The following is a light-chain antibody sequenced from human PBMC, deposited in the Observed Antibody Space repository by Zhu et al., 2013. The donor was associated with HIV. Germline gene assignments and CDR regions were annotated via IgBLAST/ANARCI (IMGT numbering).Light chain of an antibody. CDR3: QQYGSSPFT. CDR1: QSVSSGY. J-gene: IGKJ4*01. V-gene: IGKV3-20*01. Sequence: EIVLTQSPGTLSLSPGERATLSCRASQSVSSGYLAWYQQKPGQAPRLLIYGASRRATGIPDRLSGNGSGTDFTLTISRLEPEDFAMYYCQQYGSSPFTFGGGTMVEIK. CDR2: GAS.